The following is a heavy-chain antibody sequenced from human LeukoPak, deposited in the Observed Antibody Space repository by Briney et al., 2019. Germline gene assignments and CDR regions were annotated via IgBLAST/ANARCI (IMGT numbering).Heavy chain of an antibody. CDR1: GGTFSSYA. CDR3: ARFSSWYKDEYFQH. CDR2: IIPIFGTA. J-gene: IGHJ1*01. D-gene: IGHD6-13*01. V-gene: IGHV1-69*06. Sequence: SVKGSCKASGGTFSSYAIRWVRQAPGQGLEWIGRIIPIFGTANYAQKFQGRVTITADKSTSAAYMELSSLRSEDTAVYYCARFSSWYKDEYFQHWGQGTLVTVSS.